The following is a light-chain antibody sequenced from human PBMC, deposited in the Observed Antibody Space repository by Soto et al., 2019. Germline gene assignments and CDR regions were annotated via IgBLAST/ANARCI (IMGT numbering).Light chain of an antibody. V-gene: IGKV3-15*01. CDR2: GAY. J-gene: IGKJ2*01. Sequence: IVMTQSPATLSVSPGERATLSCRASQSVSSNSRWYQQKPCQAHTLAIYGAYTRATGIQARFSGSGSGTECTLTIRSLQSEDFAVYYCKQYNKWPYTFGQGTKVDI. CDR3: KQYNKWPYT. CDR1: QSVSSN.